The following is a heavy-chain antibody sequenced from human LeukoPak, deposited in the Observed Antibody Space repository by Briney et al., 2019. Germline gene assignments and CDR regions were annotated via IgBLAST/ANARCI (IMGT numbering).Heavy chain of an antibody. V-gene: IGHV4-59*08. CDR1: GGSFSSYY. CDR2: MFYTVSN. Sequence: SETLSLTCTVSGGSFSSYYWKWIRQPPEDVPEWIAYMFYTVSNNYSPSLKGRVTISVDTSKNQFSLKLISVTAADTAVYFCARQGSGRAFDIWGQGTMVTVSS. J-gene: IGHJ3*02. CDR3: ARQGSGRAFDI.